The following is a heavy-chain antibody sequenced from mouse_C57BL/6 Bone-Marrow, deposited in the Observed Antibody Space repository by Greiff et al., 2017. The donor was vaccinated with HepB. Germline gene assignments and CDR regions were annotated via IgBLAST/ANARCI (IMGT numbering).Heavy chain of an antibody. CDR1: GFTFSSYT. CDR2: IIGGGGNT. Sequence: EVKLVESGGGLVKPGGSLKLSCAASGFTFSSYTMSWVRQTTEKRLEWVATIIGGGGNTYYPDSVKGRFTISRDNAKNTLYLQMSSLRSEDTALYYCARGVPWFAYWGQGTLVTVSA. V-gene: IGHV5-9*01. CDR3: ARGVPWFAY. J-gene: IGHJ3*01.